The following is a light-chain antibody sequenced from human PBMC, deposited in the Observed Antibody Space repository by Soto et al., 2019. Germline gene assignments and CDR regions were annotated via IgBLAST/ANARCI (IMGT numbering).Light chain of an antibody. Sequence: EIVLTQSPGTLSLSPGERATLSCRASQSVRSSYLAWYQQKLGQAPRLLIYGVSNRATGIPDRFSGSGCGTDFTLTISRLESEDFAVSYCQQYGTSPRTFGQGTKVEIK. J-gene: IGKJ1*01. CDR2: GVS. CDR3: QQYGTSPRT. V-gene: IGKV3-20*01. CDR1: QSVRSSY.